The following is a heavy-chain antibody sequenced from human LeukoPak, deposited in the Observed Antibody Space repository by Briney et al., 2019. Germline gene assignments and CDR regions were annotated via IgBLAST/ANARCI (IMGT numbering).Heavy chain of an antibody. V-gene: IGHV3-15*01. D-gene: IGHD2-2*02. J-gene: IGHJ5*02. CDR2: IKSKTDGGTT. CDR3: TTEMGGYCSSTSCYTGWFDP. CDR1: GFAFSSYW. Sequence: TAGGSLRLSCVASGFAFSSYWMSWVRQAPGKGLEWVGRIKSKTDGGTTDYAAPVKGRFTISKDDSKNTLYLQMNSLKTEDTAVYYCTTEMGGYCSSTSCYTGWFDPWGQGTLVTVSS.